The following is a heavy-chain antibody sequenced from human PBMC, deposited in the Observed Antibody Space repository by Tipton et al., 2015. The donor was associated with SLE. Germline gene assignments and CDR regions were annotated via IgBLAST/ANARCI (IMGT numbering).Heavy chain of an antibody. CDR2: GDFVGNM. J-gene: IGHJ5*01. V-gene: IGHV4-39*01. CDR3: ARRTAVNGGWFDS. D-gene: IGHD4-23*01. CDR1: GATISVNTYH. Sequence: GLVKPSETLSLTCSVSGATISVNTYHWGWVRQPPGKGLEWIGSGDFVGNMYYSPSVSGRVSIFADTSKNQFLLILTSVTAADTALYYCARRTAVNGGWFDSWGQGILVSVSS.